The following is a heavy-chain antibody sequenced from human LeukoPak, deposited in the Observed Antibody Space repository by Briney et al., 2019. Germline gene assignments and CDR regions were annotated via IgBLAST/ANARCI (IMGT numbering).Heavy chain of an antibody. Sequence: GASVKVSCKASGYTFTSYDINWVRLATGQGPEWMGWMNPSSGNTGYAQRFQGRVTMTRDTSINTAYLELSSLRSEDTAVYYCASHTYYYSSGSFAYWGQGTLVTVSS. V-gene: IGHV1-8*01. J-gene: IGHJ4*02. D-gene: IGHD3-10*01. CDR2: MNPSSGNT. CDR1: GYTFTSYD. CDR3: ASHTYYYSSGSFAY.